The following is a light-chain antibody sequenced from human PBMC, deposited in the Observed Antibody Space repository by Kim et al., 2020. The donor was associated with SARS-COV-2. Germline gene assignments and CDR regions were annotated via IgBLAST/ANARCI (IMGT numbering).Light chain of an antibody. CDR1: KLGDKY. Sequence: SYELTQPPSVSVSPGQTASITCTGDKLGDKYACWYQQKPGQAPVLVIYRDTERPSGIPERFSGSNSGNTATLTISGTQPTDEADYYCQAWDISTVFGGGTQLTVL. V-gene: IGLV3-1*01. CDR2: RDT. CDR3: QAWDISTV. J-gene: IGLJ3*02.